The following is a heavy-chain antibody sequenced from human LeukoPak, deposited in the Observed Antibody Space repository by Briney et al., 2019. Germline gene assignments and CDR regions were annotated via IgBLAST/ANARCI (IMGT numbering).Heavy chain of an antibody. CDR1: GFAFSDYE. V-gene: IGHV3-48*03. J-gene: IGHJ4*02. D-gene: IGHD6-19*01. CDR3: ARPSPGWAQNY. Sequence: PGGSLRLSCAASGFAFSDYEFNWVRQAPGKGLEWVAYISRSGGAIDYADSVKGRFTVSRDNAKNSLSLQMNSLRAEDTAPYYCARPSPGWAQNYWGQGTLVTVS. CDR2: ISRSGGAI.